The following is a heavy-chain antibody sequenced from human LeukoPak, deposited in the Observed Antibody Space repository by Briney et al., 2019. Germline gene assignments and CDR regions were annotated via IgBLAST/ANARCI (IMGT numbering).Heavy chain of an antibody. J-gene: IGHJ4*02. V-gene: IGHV4-34*01. CDR3: ARKRRGYCSSTSCYEEDDY. CDR2: INHSGST. D-gene: IGHD2-2*01. Sequence: PSETLSLTCAVYGGSFSGYYWSWIRQPPGKGLEWIGEINHSGSTNYNPSLKSRVTISVDTSKNQFSLKLSPVTAADTAVYYCARKRRGYCSSTSCYEEDDYWGQGTLVTVSS. CDR1: GGSFSGYY.